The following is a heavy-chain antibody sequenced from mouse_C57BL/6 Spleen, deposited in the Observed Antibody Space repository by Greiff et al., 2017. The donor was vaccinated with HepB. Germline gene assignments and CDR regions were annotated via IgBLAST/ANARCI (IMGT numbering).Heavy chain of an antibody. CDR1: GFTFSDYG. V-gene: IGHV5-17*01. J-gene: IGHJ4*01. D-gene: IGHD1-1*01. CDR2: ISSGSSTI. CDR3: ARVGYGSSPYAMDY. Sequence: EVQRVESGGGLVKPGGSLKLSCAASGFTFSDYGMHWVRQAPEKGLEWVAYISSGSSTIYYADTVKGRFTISRDNAKNTLFLQTTSLMSEDTAMYHGARVGYGSSPYAMDYWGQGTSVTVSS.